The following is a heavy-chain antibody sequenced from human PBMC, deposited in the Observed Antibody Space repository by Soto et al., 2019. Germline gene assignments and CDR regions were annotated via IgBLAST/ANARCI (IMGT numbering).Heavy chain of an antibody. CDR1: GGSISSYY. CDR2: IYYSGST. CDR3: ARWNYYGSGYDY. J-gene: IGHJ4*02. D-gene: IGHD3-10*01. V-gene: IGHV4-59*08. Sequence: SETLSLTCTVSGGSISSYYWSWIRQPPGKGLEWIGYIYYSGSTNYNPSLKSRVTISVDTSKNQFSLKLSSVTAADTAVYYCARWNYYGSGYDYWGQGTLVTSPQ.